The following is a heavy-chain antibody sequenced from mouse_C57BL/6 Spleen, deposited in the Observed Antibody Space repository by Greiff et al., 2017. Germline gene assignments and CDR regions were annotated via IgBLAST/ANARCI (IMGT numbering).Heavy chain of an antibody. V-gene: IGHV1-82*01. CDR1: GYAFSSSW. Sequence: VKLMESGPELVKPGASVKISCKASGYAFSSSWMNWVKQRPGKGLEWIGRIYPGDGDTNYNGKFKGKATLTADKSSSTAYMQLSSLTSEDSAVYVCALTTVVEGYFDVWGTGTTVTVSS. CDR2: IYPGDGDT. J-gene: IGHJ1*03. CDR3: ALTTVVEGYFDV. D-gene: IGHD1-1*01.